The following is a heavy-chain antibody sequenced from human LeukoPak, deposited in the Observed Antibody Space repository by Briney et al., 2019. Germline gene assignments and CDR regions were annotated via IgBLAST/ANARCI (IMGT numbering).Heavy chain of an antibody. CDR1: GFTFSSYE. D-gene: IGHD3-10*01. Sequence: QTGGSLRLSCAASGFTFSSYEMNWVRQAPGKGLEWVSYISRSGSTIYYADSVKGRFTISRDNAKNSLYLQMNSLRAEDTAVYYCARDGSGSYYIVDYWGQGTLVTVSS. CDR2: ISRSGSTI. CDR3: ARDGSGSYYIVDY. J-gene: IGHJ4*02. V-gene: IGHV3-48*03.